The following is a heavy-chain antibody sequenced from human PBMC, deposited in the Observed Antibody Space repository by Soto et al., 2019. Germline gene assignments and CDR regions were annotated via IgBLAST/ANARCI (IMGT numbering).Heavy chain of an antibody. CDR2: IGTAGDT. CDR3: ARDPYSSGWYDY. CDR1: VFTFSSYD. J-gene: IGHJ4*02. V-gene: IGHV3-13*01. D-gene: IGHD6-19*01. Sequence: SLXLSCSASVFTFSSYDMHCVRQATGKGLEWVSAIGTAGDTYYPGSVKGRFTISRENAKNSLYLQMNSLRAGDTAVYYCARDPYSSGWYDYWGQGTLVTVSS.